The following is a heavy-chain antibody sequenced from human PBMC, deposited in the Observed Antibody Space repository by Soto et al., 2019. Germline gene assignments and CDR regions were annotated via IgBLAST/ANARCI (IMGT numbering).Heavy chain of an antibody. CDR2: ISWNSGSI. J-gene: IGHJ4*02. Sequence: EVQLVESGGGLVQPGRSLRLSCAASGFTFDDYAMHWVRQAPGKGLEWVSGISWNSGSIGYADSVKGRFTISRDNAKNSLYLQMNSLRAEDTALYYCAKDWARISQHFDYWGQGTLVTVSS. CDR1: GFTFDDYA. D-gene: IGHD6-6*01. CDR3: AKDWARISQHFDY. V-gene: IGHV3-9*01.